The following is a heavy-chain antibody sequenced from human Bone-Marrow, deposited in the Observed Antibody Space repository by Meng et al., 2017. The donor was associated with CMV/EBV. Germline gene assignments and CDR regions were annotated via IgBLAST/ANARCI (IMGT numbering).Heavy chain of an antibody. CDR1: GFTFSSYW. V-gene: IGHV3-7*01. J-gene: IGHJ4*02. D-gene: IGHD2-15*01. CDR2: IKQDGSEK. Sequence: GGSLRLSCAASGFTFSSYWMSWVRQAPGRGLEWVANIKQDGSEKYYVDSVKGRFTISRDNAKNTLYLQMNSLRAEDTAVYYCARVFPLGYCSGGSCGWGQGTLVTVSS. CDR3: ARVFPLGYCSGGSCG.